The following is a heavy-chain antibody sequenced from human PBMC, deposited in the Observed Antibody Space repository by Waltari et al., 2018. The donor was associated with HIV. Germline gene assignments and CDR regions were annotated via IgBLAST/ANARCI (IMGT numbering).Heavy chain of an antibody. J-gene: IGHJ6*02. CDR2: ISYDGSNK. D-gene: IGHD3-22*01. CDR1: GFTFNPYA. Sequence: QVQLVASGGGVVQLGRCLRLSCAASGFTFNPYAMYWVRQAPGKGLECVAVISYDGSNKYYADSVKGRFTISRDNSKNTLYLQMNSLRAEDTAVYYCARDSSGYYYVGYGMDVWGQGTTVTVSS. CDR3: ARDSSGYYYVGYGMDV. V-gene: IGHV3-30*01.